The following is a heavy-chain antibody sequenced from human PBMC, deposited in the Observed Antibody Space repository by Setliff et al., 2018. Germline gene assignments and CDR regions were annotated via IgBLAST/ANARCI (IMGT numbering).Heavy chain of an antibody. Sequence: SETLSLTCTVSGGSFTPYYWSWIRQPPGKGLEWIGYIYHSGGTSYNPSLKSRVTISVDTSKNQFSLNLSSVTAADTAVYYCVREGYSEYFQDWGRGTLVTVSS. J-gene: IGHJ1*01. D-gene: IGHD1-1*01. CDR1: GGSFTPYY. V-gene: IGHV4-59*03. CDR3: VREGYSEYFQD. CDR2: IYHSGGT.